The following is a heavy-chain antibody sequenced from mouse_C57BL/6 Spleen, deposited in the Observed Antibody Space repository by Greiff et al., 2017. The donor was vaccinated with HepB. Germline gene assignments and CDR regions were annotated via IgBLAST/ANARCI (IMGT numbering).Heavy chain of an antibody. Sequence: VQLQQSGAELVRPGASVKLSCKASGYTFTDYYINWVKQRPGQGLEWIARIYPGSGNTYYNEKFKGKATLTAEKSSSTAYMQLSSLTSEDSAVYFCASGYYGSSAYYYAMDYWGQGTSVTVSS. V-gene: IGHV1-76*01. J-gene: IGHJ4*01. D-gene: IGHD1-1*01. CDR1: GYTFTDYY. CDR2: IYPGSGNT. CDR3: ASGYYGSSAYYYAMDY.